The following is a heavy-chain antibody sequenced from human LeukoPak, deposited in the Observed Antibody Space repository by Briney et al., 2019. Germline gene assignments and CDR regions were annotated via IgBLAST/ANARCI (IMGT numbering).Heavy chain of an antibody. V-gene: IGHV1-69*05. CDR3: ARGSEYSSSAGRGADWFDP. Sequence: ASVKVSCKASGGTFSSYAISWVRQAPAQGLEWMGGIIPIFGTANYAQKFQGRVTITTDESTSTAYMELSSLRSEDTAVYYCARGSEYSSSAGRGADWFDPWGQGTLVTVSS. D-gene: IGHD6-6*01. CDR1: GGTFSSYA. J-gene: IGHJ5*02. CDR2: IIPIFGTA.